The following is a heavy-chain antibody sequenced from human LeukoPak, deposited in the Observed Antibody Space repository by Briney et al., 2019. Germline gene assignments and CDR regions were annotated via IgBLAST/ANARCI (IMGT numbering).Heavy chain of an antibody. CDR1: GFTFSSCG. V-gene: IGHV3-30*02. J-gene: IGHJ4*02. CDR3: VRILSSAWGELGY. Sequence: GGSLRLSCAASGFTFSSCGMHWVRQAPGKGLEWVAFIRSDGSNKYYADSVKGRFTISRDNSKNTLYLQMNSLRAEDTAVYYCVRILSSAWGELGYWGQGTLVTVSS. D-gene: IGHD6-19*01. CDR2: IRSDGSNK.